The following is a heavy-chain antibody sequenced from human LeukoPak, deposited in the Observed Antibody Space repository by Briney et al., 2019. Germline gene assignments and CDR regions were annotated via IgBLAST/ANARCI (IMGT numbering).Heavy chain of an antibody. CDR2: ISSSSSTI. CDR3: ATPLTGLNY. J-gene: IGHJ4*02. Sequence: GGALRLSCAASGFTFSSYSMNWVRQAPGKGLEGVSYISSSSSTIYYADSVKGRFTISRDNAKNSLYLQMNSLRAEDTAVYYCATPLTGLNYWGQGTLVTVSS. CDR1: GFTFSSYS. D-gene: IGHD1-14*01. V-gene: IGHV3-48*01.